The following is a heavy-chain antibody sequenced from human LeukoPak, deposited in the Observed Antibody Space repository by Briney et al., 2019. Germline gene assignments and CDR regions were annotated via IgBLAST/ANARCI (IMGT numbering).Heavy chain of an antibody. CDR3: ASQGSEMGPNYFDY. Sequence: GGSLGLSCAASGFTFSSYWMSWVRQAPGKGLEWVANIKQDGSEKYYMDSVKGRFTISRDNAKNSLYLQMNSLRAEDTAVYYCASQGSEMGPNYFDYWGQGTLVTVSP. D-gene: IGHD5-24*01. CDR1: GFTFSSYW. J-gene: IGHJ4*02. CDR2: IKQDGSEK. V-gene: IGHV3-7*01.